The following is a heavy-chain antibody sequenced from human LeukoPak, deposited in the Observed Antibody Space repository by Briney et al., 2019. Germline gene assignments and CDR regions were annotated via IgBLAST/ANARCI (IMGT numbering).Heavy chain of an antibody. J-gene: IGHJ3*02. V-gene: IGHV3-7*03. CDR3: ARDRGYTAFDI. Sequence: GGSLRLSCAASGFTFSISWMTWVRQAPGKGLEWVADIKEDGSQKFHVDSVKGRFTISRDNAKNSLYLQMNSLKVEDTAIYYCARDRGYTAFDIWGQGTMVTVSS. CDR1: GFTFSISW. CDR2: IKEDGSQK. D-gene: IGHD5-18*01.